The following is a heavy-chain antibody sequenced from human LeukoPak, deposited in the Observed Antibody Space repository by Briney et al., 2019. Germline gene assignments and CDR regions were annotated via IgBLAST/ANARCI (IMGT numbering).Heavy chain of an antibody. CDR3: SRDASGSRPNS. J-gene: IGHJ4*02. Sequence: GGSLRLSCAASGFTVSSDYMTWVRQAPGKGLQWVSSIDVAGSTNYADSVRGRFTISRDISKNTLYLQMNSLRVDDTAVYYCSRDASGSRPNSWGQGTLVTVTS. V-gene: IGHV3-53*01. D-gene: IGHD3-10*01. CDR2: IDVAGST. CDR1: GFTVSSDY.